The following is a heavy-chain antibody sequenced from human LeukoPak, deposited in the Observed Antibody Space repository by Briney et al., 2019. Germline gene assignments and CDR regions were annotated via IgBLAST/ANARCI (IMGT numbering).Heavy chain of an antibody. V-gene: IGHV3-30*02. CDR2: IRYDGSNK. D-gene: IGHD3-10*01. Sequence: GGSLRLSCAASGFTFSSYGMHWVRQAPGKGLEWVAFIRYDGSNKYYADSVKGRFTISRDNSKNTLYLQMNSLRAEDTAVYYCAKDHKKYYYGSGSYYYYYYYMDVWGKGTTVTISS. CDR3: AKDHKKYYYGSGSYYYYYYYMDV. CDR1: GFTFSSYG. J-gene: IGHJ6*03.